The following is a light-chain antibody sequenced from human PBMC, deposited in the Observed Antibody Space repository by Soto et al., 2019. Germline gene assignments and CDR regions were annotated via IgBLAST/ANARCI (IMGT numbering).Light chain of an antibody. CDR1: QSDSSSY. V-gene: IGKV3-20*01. CDR2: GAS. Sequence: EIVLTQSPGTLSLSPGERATLSCRASQSDSSSYLAWYQQKPGQAPRLLIYGASSRATGIPDRFSGSGSGTDFTLTISRLEPEDFAVYYCQQYDSSPITFGQGTRLEIK. CDR3: QQYDSSPIT. J-gene: IGKJ5*01.